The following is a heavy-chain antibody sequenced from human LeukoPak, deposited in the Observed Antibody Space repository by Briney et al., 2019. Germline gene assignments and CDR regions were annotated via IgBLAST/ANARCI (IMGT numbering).Heavy chain of an antibody. CDR1: GFTFSSFV. CDR2: ISGSGGST. J-gene: IGHJ2*01. CDR3: ARGDCSGGSCYHLRVNHWYFDL. V-gene: IGHV3-23*01. Sequence: QPGGSLRLSCAASGFTFSSFVMSWVRRAPGKGLEWVSGISGSGGSTYYADSVKGRFTISRDNSRNTLYLQMNSLRAEDTAGYYCARGDCSGGSCYHLRVNHWYFDLWGRGTLVTVSS. D-gene: IGHD2-15*01.